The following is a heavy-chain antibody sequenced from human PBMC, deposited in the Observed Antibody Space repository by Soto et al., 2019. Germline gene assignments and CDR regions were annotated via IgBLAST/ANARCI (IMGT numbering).Heavy chain of an antibody. CDR2: IKQEGREK. CDR3: ARAGAVSGRYYFDY. J-gene: IGHJ4*02. CDR1: GFTFSRYW. Sequence: EVQLVESGGGLVQPGGSLRLSCAASGFTFSRYWMNWVRQAPGKGLEWVANIKQEGREKYYVDSVEGRFTISRDDAKNSVDLQMNSLGAEDTAVYYCARAGAVSGRYYFDYWGQGVLVTVSS. D-gene: IGHD6-19*01. V-gene: IGHV3-7*04.